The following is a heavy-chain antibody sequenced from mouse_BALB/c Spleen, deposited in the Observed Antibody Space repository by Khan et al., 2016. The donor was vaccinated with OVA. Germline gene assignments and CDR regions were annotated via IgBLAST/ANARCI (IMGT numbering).Heavy chain of an antibody. CDR1: GYTFTSYW. J-gene: IGHJ3*01. D-gene: IGHD1-1*01. CDR3: VNHGSSSAWFTY. CDR2: INPSTDYT. Sequence: QVQLKQSGAELAKPGASVKMSCKASGYTFTSYWMHWVKQRPGQGLEWIGYINPSTDYTEYNQKFKDKATLTVDKSSSTAYMQLTSLTSEDSAVYYCVNHGSSSAWFTYGGQGTLVTVSA. V-gene: IGHV1-7*01.